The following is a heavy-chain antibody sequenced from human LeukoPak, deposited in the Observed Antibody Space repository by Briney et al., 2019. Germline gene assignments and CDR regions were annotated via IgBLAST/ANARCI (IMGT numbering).Heavy chain of an antibody. Sequence: GGSLRLSCAASGFTFSSYGMHWVRQAPGKGLEWVAVISYDGSNKYYADSVKGRFTISRGNSKNTLYLQMNSLRAEDTAVYYCAKDLGDIVATLDYWGQGTLVTVSS. CDR1: GFTFSSYG. V-gene: IGHV3-30*18. CDR3: AKDLGDIVATLDY. D-gene: IGHD5-12*01. CDR2: ISYDGSNK. J-gene: IGHJ4*02.